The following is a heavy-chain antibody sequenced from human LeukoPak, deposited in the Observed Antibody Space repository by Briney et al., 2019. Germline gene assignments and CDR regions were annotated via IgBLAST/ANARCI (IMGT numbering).Heavy chain of an antibody. CDR2: INHSGST. J-gene: IGHJ4*02. V-gene: IGHV4-34*01. Sequence: PSETLSLTCAVYGGSFSGYYWSWIRQPLGKGLEWIGEINHSGSTNYNPSLKSRVTISVDTSKNQFSLKLSSVTAADTAVYYCATQKDWGQGTLVTVSS. CDR1: GGSFSGYY. CDR3: ATQKD.